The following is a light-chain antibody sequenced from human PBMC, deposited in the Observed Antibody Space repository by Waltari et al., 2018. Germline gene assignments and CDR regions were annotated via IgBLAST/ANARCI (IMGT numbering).Light chain of an antibody. CDR1: KSNIGADFT. V-gene: IGLV1-40*01. Sequence: QSVLTQPPSVSGAPGQSVPISCNGTKSNIGADFTVHWSPQVPGTAPTLPLHSFSNRPSGVSDRFSGFKSGASASLVITGLQAEDEAMYYCQSYDTTLSAVVFGGGTRLTV. CDR3: QSYDTTLSAVV. J-gene: IGLJ2*01. CDR2: SFS.